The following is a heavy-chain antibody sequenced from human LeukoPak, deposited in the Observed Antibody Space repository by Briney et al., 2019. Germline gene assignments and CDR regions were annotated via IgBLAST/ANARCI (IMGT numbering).Heavy chain of an antibody. CDR3: TSADYSSGRYYFDY. CDR2: IKSKTDGGTT. D-gene: IGHD6-19*01. Sequence: GGSLRLSCAASGFTFSSAWMSWVRQAPGKGLEWVGRIKSKTDGGTTDYAAPVKGRFTISRDVSKTTLYLQMNSLKTEDSAVYYCTSADYSSGRYYFDYWGQGTLVTVSS. V-gene: IGHV3-15*01. CDR1: GFTFSSAW. J-gene: IGHJ4*02.